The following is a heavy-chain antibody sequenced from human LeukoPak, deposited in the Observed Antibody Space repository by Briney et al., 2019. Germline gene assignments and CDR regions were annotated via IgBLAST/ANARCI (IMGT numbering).Heavy chain of an antibody. CDR3: ARGRPQAHYDSSGYYVDY. CDR1: GGSFSGYY. V-gene: IGHV4-34*01. Sequence: SETLSLTCAVYGGSFSGYYWSWFRQPPGKGLEWIGEINHSGSTNYNPSLKSRVTISVDTSKNQFSLKLSSVTAADTAVYYCARGRPQAHYDSSGYYVDYWGQGTLVTVSS. J-gene: IGHJ4*02. CDR2: INHSGST. D-gene: IGHD3-22*01.